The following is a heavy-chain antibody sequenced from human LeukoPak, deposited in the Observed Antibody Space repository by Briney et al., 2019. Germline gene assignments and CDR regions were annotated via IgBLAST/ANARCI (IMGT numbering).Heavy chain of an antibody. J-gene: IGHJ4*02. CDR1: GFTFDDYT. V-gene: IGHV3-43*01. CDR2: ISWDGGST. Sequence: GGSLRLSCAASGFTFDDYTMHWVRQAPGKGLEWVSLISWDGGSTYYADSVKGRFTISRDSSKNSLYLQMNSLRTEDTALYYCYGSGSRSVDFDYWGQGTLVTVSS. CDR3: YGSGSRSVDFDY. D-gene: IGHD3-10*01.